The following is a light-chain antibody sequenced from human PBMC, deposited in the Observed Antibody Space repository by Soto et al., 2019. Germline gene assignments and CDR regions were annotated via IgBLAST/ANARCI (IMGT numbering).Light chain of an antibody. J-gene: IGLJ2*01. V-gene: IGLV6-57*04. Sequence: NFMLTQPHSVSESPGKTVTISCTRSRGSIGSNSVQWYQQRPGSAPTTVIYEDDQRPSGVPNRFAGSIDRSSNSASLTSAGLQTEDEADYYCQSYDTHTVVFGGGTKLTVL. CDR1: RGSIGSNS. CDR3: QSYDTHTVV. CDR2: EDD.